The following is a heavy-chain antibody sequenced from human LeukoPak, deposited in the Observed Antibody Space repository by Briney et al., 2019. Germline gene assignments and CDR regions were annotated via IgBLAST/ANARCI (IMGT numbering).Heavy chain of an antibody. D-gene: IGHD1-7*01. Sequence: GGSLRLSCAASGFTFSKAWMNWVRQAPGKGLEWVSSIGSRSTYTYSADSVKGRFTISRDNAKNSLYLQMNSLRAGDTAVYYCARGGLNFDAFDIWGQGTMVTVSS. CDR1: GFTFSKAW. CDR3: ARGGLNFDAFDI. V-gene: IGHV3-21*01. J-gene: IGHJ3*02. CDR2: IGSRSTYT.